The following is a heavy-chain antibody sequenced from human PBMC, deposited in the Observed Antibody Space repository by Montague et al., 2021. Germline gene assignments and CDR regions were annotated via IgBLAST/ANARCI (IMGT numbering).Heavy chain of an antibody. CDR2: IYYSGNS. D-gene: IGHD6-13*01. CDR3: ARAFSSWYVGWFDP. J-gene: IGHJ5*02. CDR1: GASITSNIYD. V-gene: IGHV4-39*07. Sequence: SETLSLTCTVSGASITSNIYDWGWIRQSPGKGLEWIGSIYYSGNSFYQPSLKSRITMAVDTSKNQFSLKLSSVTAADTAIYYCARAFSSWYVGWFDPWGQGTLVTVSS.